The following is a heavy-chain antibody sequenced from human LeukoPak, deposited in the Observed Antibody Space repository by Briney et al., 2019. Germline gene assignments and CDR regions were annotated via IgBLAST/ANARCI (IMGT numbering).Heavy chain of an antibody. CDR3: ARDLRGYSYGLDY. CDR1: GGSISSYY. D-gene: IGHD5-18*01. CDR2: IYYSGST. J-gene: IGHJ4*02. Sequence: SETLSLTCTVSGGSISSYYWSWIRQPPGKGLEWIGYIYYSGSTNYNPSLKSRVTISVDTSKNQFSLKLSSVTPEDTAVYYCARDLRGYSYGLDYWGQGTLVTVSS. V-gene: IGHV4-59*12.